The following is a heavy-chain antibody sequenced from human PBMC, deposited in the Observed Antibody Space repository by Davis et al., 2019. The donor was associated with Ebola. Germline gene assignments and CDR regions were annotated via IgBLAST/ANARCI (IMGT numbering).Heavy chain of an antibody. Sequence: GESLKISCAASGFTFSSYWMNWVRQAPGKGLEWVANIKQDGSEKYYVDSVKGRFTISRDNAKNSLYLQMNSLRAEDTAVYYCAKKIPGNNPFDSWGQGTLVTVSS. CDR2: IKQDGSEK. V-gene: IGHV3-7*03. J-gene: IGHJ4*02. CDR1: GFTFSSYW. D-gene: IGHD1-14*01. CDR3: AKKIPGNNPFDS.